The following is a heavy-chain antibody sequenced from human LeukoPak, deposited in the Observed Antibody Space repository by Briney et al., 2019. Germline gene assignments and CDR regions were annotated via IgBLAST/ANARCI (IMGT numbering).Heavy chain of an antibody. CDR1: GASITSFH. CDR2: IYSSGST. CDR3: ARKDGDY. D-gene: IGHD6-6*01. J-gene: IGHJ4*02. V-gene: IGHV4-4*07. Sequence: SETLSLTCTVAGASITSFHWTWIRQPAGKGLEWIGLIYSSGSTIYNPSLQSRVAMSVDMTKNQLSLKLSSVTAADTAMYYCARKDGDYWGQGTLVTVSS.